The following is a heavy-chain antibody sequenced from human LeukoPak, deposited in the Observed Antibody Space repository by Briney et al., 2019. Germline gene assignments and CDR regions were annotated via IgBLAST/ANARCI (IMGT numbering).Heavy chain of an antibody. CDR3: ARIDIVATI. CDR1: GGSISSYY. J-gene: IGHJ4*02. D-gene: IGHD5-12*01. CDR2: IYYNGST. V-gene: IGHV4-59*01. Sequence: SETLSLTCTVSGGSISSYYWSWIRQPPGKGLEWIGYIYYNGSTNYNPSLKSRVTISVDTSKNQFSLKLSSVTAADTAVYYCARIDIVATIWGQGTLVTVSS.